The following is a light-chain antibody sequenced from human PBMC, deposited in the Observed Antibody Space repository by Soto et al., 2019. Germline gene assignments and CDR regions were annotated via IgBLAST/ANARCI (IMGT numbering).Light chain of an antibody. Sequence: DIVLTQSPATLSLSPGERATLSCRASQSISSHLAWYQQKPGQAPRLLIYDASNRATGIPARFSGSGSGTDFTLTISSLEPADFAVYYCQQRTNWPLTYGGGTKVEIK. CDR1: QSISSH. J-gene: IGKJ4*01. CDR3: QQRTNWPLT. CDR2: DAS. V-gene: IGKV3-11*01.